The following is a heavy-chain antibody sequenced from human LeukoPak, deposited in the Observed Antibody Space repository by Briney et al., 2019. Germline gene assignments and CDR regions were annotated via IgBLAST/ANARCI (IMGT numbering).Heavy chain of an antibody. V-gene: IGHV1-2*02. D-gene: IGHD3-9*01. J-gene: IGHJ4*02. CDR3: ARALYYDILTGYYPFDY. CDR2: INPNSGGT. Sequence: ASVTVSCKASGYTFTGYHMHWVRQAPGQGLEWMGWINPNSGGTNYAQKFQGRVTMTRDTSISTAYMELSRLRSDDMAVYYCARALYYDILTGYYPFDYWGQGTLVTVSS. CDR1: GYTFTGYH.